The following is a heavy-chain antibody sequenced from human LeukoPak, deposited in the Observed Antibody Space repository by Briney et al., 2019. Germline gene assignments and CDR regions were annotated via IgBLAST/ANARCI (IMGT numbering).Heavy chain of an antibody. CDR3: AGDRITTHNWFDP. CDR1: GGSISSGGYY. CDR2: IYYSGST. D-gene: IGHD3-3*01. V-gene: IGHV4-31*03. Sequence: PSQTLSLTCTVPGGSISSGGYYWSWIRQHPGKGLEWIGYIYYSGSTYYNPSLKSRVTISVDTSKNQFSLKLSSVTAADTAVYYCAGDRITTHNWFDPWGQGTLVTVSS. J-gene: IGHJ5*02.